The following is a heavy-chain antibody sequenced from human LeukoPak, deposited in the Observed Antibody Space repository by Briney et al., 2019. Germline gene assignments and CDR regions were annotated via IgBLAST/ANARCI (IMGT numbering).Heavy chain of an antibody. CDR2: MDYSGST. CDR1: GGSFSSSDYY. V-gene: IGHV4-39*01. J-gene: IGHJ6*03. Sequence: PSETLSLTCTVSGGSFSSSDYYWGWIRQPPGKGLEWIGSMDYSGSTYYNPSLKSRGTISVDTSKNQFSLKPSSVTAADTAVYYCARMYSSGHRLTYYYYMDVWGKGTTVTVSS. CDR3: ARMYSSGHRLTYYYYMDV. D-gene: IGHD6-19*01.